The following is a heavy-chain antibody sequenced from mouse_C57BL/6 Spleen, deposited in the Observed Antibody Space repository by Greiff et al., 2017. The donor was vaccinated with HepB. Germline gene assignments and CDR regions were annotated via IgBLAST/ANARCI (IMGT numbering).Heavy chain of an antibody. Sequence: VQLVESGPGLVQPSQSLSITCTVSGFSLTSYGVHWVRQSPGKGLEWLGVIWSGGSTDYNAAFISRLSISKDNSKSQVFFKMNSLQADDTAIYYCATYSNYVSPWFAYWGQGTLVTVSA. CDR3: ATYSNYVSPWFAY. CDR2: IWSGGST. CDR1: GFSLTSYG. D-gene: IGHD2-5*01. J-gene: IGHJ3*01. V-gene: IGHV2-2*01.